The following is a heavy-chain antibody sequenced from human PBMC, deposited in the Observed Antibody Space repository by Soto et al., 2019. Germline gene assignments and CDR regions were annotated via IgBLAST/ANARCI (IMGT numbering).Heavy chain of an antibody. V-gene: IGHV5-51*01. J-gene: IGHJ4*02. Sequence: GESLKISCKGSGYSFTSYWIGWVRQMPGKGLELMGIIYPGDSDTRYSPSFQGQVTISADKSISTAYLQWSSLKASDTAMYYCARGVDSSGYYRDYWGQGTLVTVSS. CDR1: GYSFTSYW. CDR3: ARGVDSSGYYRDY. D-gene: IGHD3-22*01. CDR2: IYPGDSDT.